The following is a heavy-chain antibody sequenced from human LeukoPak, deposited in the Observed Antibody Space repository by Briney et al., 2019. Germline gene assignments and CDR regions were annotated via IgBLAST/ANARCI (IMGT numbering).Heavy chain of an antibody. Sequence: HGESLKISCAASGFTVITNDMTWVRQAPGKGLEWVSVLYSDGNTKYADSVQGRFTISRDNSKNTLYLEMNSLSPDDTAVYYCARGVEPLAANTLAYRGQGTLVTVSS. CDR3: ARGVEPLAANTLAY. CDR2: LYSDGNT. V-gene: IGHV3-53*01. CDR1: GFTVITND. D-gene: IGHD1-14*01. J-gene: IGHJ4*02.